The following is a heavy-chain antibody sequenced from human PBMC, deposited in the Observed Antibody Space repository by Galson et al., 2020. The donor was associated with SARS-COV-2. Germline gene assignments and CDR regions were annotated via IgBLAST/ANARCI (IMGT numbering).Heavy chain of an antibody. CDR3: ARGDIPSVTSSIFDY. CDR1: GFDFSKYA. Sequence: GESLKISCAASGFDFSKYAMTWVRQAPGKGLEWVSSISGSGGDTRYPDSVKGRFTVSRDNSKNTLDLLMKSLRAEDTAVYYCARGDIPSVTSSIFDYWGQGTLVTVS. V-gene: IGHV3-23*01. D-gene: IGHD2-2*02. CDR2: ISGSGGDT. J-gene: IGHJ4*02.